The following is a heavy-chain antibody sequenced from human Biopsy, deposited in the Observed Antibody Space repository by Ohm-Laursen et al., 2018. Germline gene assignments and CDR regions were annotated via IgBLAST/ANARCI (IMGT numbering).Heavy chain of an antibody. V-gene: IGHV1-46*01. J-gene: IGHJ4*02. Sequence: KISCKASGYSFTSYYMHWVRQAPGQGLEWMGMINPSGSTTSYPQIFQGRVTMTRDTSKSTVYMELSSLRSADTAVYFCARNTGWYGDLYYFDYWGQGTLVTVSS. D-gene: IGHD6-19*01. CDR2: INPSGSTT. CDR3: ARNTGWYGDLYYFDY. CDR1: GYSFTSYY.